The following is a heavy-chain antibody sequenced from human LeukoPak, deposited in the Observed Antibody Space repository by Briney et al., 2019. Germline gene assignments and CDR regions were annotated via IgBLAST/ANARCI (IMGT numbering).Heavy chain of an antibody. CDR2: ISSSGTYI. V-gene: IGHV3-21*01. Sequence: GGSRRLSCAASTFTFSSYNMNWVRQAPGKGLEWVSSISSSGTYIYYRDSVKGRFTISRDNAENSLYLEMNSLRVEDTAIYYCVRDRGSYRPIDYWGQGTLVTVSS. CDR1: TFTFSSYN. J-gene: IGHJ4*02. D-gene: IGHD1-26*01. CDR3: VRDRGSYRPIDY.